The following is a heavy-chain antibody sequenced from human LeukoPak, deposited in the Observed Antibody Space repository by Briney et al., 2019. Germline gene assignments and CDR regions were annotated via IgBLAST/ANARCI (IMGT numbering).Heavy chain of an antibody. Sequence: ASVKVSFKASGYTFTVYYMHWVRQAPGQGLEWMGWINPNSGGTNYAQKFQGRVTMTRDTSISTAYMELSRLRSDDTAVYYCARAYCTNGVCYGIRFDYWGQGTLVTVSS. CDR2: INPNSGGT. V-gene: IGHV1-2*02. J-gene: IGHJ4*02. CDR1: GYTFTVYY. CDR3: ARAYCTNGVCYGIRFDY. D-gene: IGHD2-8*01.